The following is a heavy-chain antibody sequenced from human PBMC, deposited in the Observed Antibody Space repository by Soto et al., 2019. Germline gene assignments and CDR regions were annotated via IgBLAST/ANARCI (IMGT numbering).Heavy chain of an antibody. Sequence: QVQLQESGPGLVKPSQTLSLTCTVSGGAVSSGGYYWSWIRQHPGKGLEWIGYISHNGYSYYNPSLKSQVTISLHTSKNQFSLKLSPVTAADTAVYYCARRPQGDRGNRFDPWGQGTLVTVSS. CDR3: ARRPQGDRGNRFDP. J-gene: IGHJ5*02. D-gene: IGHD3-16*01. V-gene: IGHV4-31*01. CDR1: GGAVSSGGYY. CDR2: ISHNGYS.